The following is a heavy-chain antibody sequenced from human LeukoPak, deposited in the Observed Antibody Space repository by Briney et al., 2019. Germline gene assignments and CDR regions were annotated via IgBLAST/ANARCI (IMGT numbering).Heavy chain of an antibody. CDR3: ARGYCSSGSCYSPAFDY. D-gene: IGHD2-15*01. V-gene: IGHV4-34*01. CDR1: GGSFSNSY. J-gene: IGHJ4*02. CDR2: IYYGGST. Sequence: PSETLSLTCAVYGGSFSNSYWSWIRQPPGKGLEWIGSIYYGGSTYYNPSLKSRVTISVDTSKNQFSLKLSSVTAADTAVYYCARGYCSSGSCYSPAFDYWGQGTLVTVSS.